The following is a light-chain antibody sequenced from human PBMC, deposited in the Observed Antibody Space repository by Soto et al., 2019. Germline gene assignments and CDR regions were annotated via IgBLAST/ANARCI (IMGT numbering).Light chain of an antibody. CDR3: QQYGTSPIT. CDR2: GAS. J-gene: IGKJ5*01. Sequence: ENVLTQSPGTLSLSPGERDTLSCRASQTVSSYLTWYQQRPGQAPRLLIYGASKRATVIPDRFSGSGSGTDFTLTISRREPEDFALYYCQQYGTSPITFGQGTRLEIK. CDR1: QTVSSY. V-gene: IGKV3-20*01.